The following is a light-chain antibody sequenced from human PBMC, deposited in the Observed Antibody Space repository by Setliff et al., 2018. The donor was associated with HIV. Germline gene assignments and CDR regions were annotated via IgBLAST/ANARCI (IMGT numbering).Light chain of an antibody. J-gene: IGLJ1*01. CDR1: SSNIGAGYN. V-gene: IGLV1-40*01. CDR3: QSYDSSLSGYV. CDR2: GNN. Sequence: VLTQPPSVSGAPGRRVTISCTGTSSNIGAGYNVHWYQQLPGTAPKLLMYGNNNRPSGVPDRFSGSKSGTSASLAITGLQAEDEADYYCQSYDSSLSGYVFGTGTKVTVL.